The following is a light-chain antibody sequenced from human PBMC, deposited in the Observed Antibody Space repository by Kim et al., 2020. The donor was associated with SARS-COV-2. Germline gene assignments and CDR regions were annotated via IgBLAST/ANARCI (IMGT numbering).Light chain of an antibody. CDR1: KLGDKY. Sequence: SVSPGQTASITCSGDKLGDKYTYWYQQKPGQSPVLVIYQDTKRPSGIPERFSGSNSGNRATLTISGTQAMDEADYYCQAWDSSTYVFGTGTKVTVL. V-gene: IGLV3-1*01. J-gene: IGLJ1*01. CDR2: QDT. CDR3: QAWDSSTYV.